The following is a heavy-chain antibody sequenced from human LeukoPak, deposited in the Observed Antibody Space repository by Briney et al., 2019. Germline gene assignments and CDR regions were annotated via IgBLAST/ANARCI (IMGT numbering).Heavy chain of an antibody. J-gene: IGHJ5*02. CDR2: MNPNSGNT. CDR1: GYTFTSYD. CDR3: ARARKMTTVTTSIWFDP. D-gene: IGHD4-17*01. Sequence: ASVRVSCNASGYTFTSYDINWVRQATGQGLEWMGWMNPNSGNTGYAQKFQGRVTITRNTSISTAYMELSSLRSEDTAVYYCARARKMTTVTTSIWFDPWGQGTLVTVSS. V-gene: IGHV1-8*03.